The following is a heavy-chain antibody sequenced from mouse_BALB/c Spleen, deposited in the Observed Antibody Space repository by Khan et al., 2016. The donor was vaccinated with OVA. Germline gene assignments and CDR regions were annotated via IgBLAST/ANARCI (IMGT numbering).Heavy chain of an antibody. V-gene: IGHV1S22*01. CDR2: IYPGSGST. CDR1: GYTFTSYW. Sequence: LQQPGSELVRPGASVKLSCKASGYTFTSYWMHWVKQRPGQGLEWIGNIYPGSGSTNYDEKFKSKATLTVDTSSSTAYMQLSRLTSEDSAVYYCTRGEYDGDYWGQGTTLTVSS. CDR3: TRGEYDGDY. J-gene: IGHJ2*01. D-gene: IGHD2-14*01.